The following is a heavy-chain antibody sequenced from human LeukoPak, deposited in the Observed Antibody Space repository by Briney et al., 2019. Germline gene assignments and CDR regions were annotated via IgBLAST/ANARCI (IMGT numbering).Heavy chain of an antibody. CDR1: EFSVGSNY. Sequence: GGSLRLSCAASEFSVGSNYMTWVRQAPGKGLEWVSAISGSGGSTYYADSVKGRFTISRDNSKNTLYLQMNSLRAEDTAVYYCAKEKQWLVPLSAIDYWGQGTLVTVSS. CDR2: ISGSGGST. J-gene: IGHJ4*02. V-gene: IGHV3-23*01. D-gene: IGHD6-19*01. CDR3: AKEKQWLVPLSAIDY.